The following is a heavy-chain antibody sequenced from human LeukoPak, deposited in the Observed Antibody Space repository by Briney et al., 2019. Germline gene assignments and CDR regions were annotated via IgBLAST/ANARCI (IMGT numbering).Heavy chain of an antibody. V-gene: IGHV3-30-3*01. CDR1: GFTFSSYA. CDR3: AREWELVY. J-gene: IGHJ4*02. D-gene: IGHD1-26*01. CDR2: ISSDGSNK. Sequence: GGSLRLSCAASGFTFSSYAMHWVRQAPGKGLEWVAVISSDGSNKYYADSVKGRFTISRDNSKHTLYLQMMSLRAEDTAVYYCAREWELVYWGQGTLVTVSS.